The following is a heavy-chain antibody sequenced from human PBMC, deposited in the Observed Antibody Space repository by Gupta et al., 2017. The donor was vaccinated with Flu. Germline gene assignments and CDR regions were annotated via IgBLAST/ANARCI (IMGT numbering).Heavy chain of an antibody. D-gene: IGHD3-3*01. Sequence: SWVRQPPGKGLEWIGEIYHSGSTNYNPSLKSRVTISVDKSKNQFSLKLSSVTAADTAVYYCAARITIFGVVIKDAFDIWGQGTTVTVSS. CDR2: IYHSGST. V-gene: IGHV4-4*02. CDR3: AARITIFGVVIKDAFDI. J-gene: IGHJ3*02.